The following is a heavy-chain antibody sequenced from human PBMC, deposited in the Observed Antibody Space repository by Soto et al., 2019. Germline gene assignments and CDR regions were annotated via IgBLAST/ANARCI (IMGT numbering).Heavy chain of an antibody. V-gene: IGHV3-11*01. J-gene: IGHJ4*02. CDR1: GFTFSDYY. Sequence: GGSLRLSCAASGFTFSDYYMSWIRQAPGKGLEWVSYISSSGSTIYYADSVKGRFTISRDNAKNSLYLQMNSLRAEDTAVYYCARDTFGLLWFGDAGDYFDYWGQGTLVTVSS. CDR3: ARDTFGLLWFGDAGDYFDY. CDR2: ISSSGSTI. D-gene: IGHD3-10*01.